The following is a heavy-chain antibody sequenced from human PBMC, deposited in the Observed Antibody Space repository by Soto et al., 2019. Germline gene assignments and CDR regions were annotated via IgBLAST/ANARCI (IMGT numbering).Heavy chain of an antibody. Sequence: GAAVQVSCKGSGCTFSGFYMHWVRQAPGQGLEWMGWINPNSGGTKSAEKFQGRVTMTRDTSISTAYMELSRLTSDDTAVYYCASAAVTGTAGLDFWGQGTQVTVSS. CDR3: ASAAVTGTAGLDF. CDR2: INPNSGGT. J-gene: IGHJ4*02. CDR1: GCTFSGFY. V-gene: IGHV1-2*02. D-gene: IGHD6-19*01.